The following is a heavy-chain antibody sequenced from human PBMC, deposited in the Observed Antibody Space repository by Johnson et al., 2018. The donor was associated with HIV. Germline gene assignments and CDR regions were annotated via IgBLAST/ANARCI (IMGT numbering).Heavy chain of an antibody. D-gene: IGHD6-13*01. Sequence: QVQLVESGGGVVQPGRSLRLSCVASGFTLSSYAMHWVRQAPGKGLEWVGVIAFDGSNTYYADSVKGRLTISRDNPKNTLYLQMNSLRAEDTAVYYCAKDFIAAAGHDAFDIWGQGTTVTVSS. CDR3: AKDFIAAAGHDAFDI. CDR1: GFTLSSYA. J-gene: IGHJ3*02. CDR2: IAFDGSNT. V-gene: IGHV3-30*04.